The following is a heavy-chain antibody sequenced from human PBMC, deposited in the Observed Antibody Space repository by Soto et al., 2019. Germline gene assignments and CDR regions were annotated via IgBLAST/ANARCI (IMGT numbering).Heavy chain of an antibody. J-gene: IGHJ4*02. CDR1: GFSFSNVW. CDR3: TTRLVTTNDY. V-gene: IGHV3-15*01. D-gene: IGHD2-21*02. CDR2: ILTKAEGGTT. Sequence: EVKVVESGGGFVEPGGSLRLSCAASGFSFSNVWMNWVRQAPGKGLEWIGRILTKAEGGTTQFSEPFKGRFAISRDDSQNTMYLQMNSLKTEDTALYYCTTRLVTTNDYWGQGTLVTVSS.